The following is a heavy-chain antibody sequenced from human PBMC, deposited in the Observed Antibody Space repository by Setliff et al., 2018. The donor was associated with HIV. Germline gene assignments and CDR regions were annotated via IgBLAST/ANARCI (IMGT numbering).Heavy chain of an antibody. CDR2: IYHSGGT. J-gene: IGHJ4*02. D-gene: IGHD3-10*01. V-gene: IGHV4-4*02. CDR3: ARGLLVWLGEFSGWDTTDPYYFDY. Sequence: SETLSLTCAVSGGSISSSNWWSWVCQPPGKGLEWIGEIYHSGGTNYNPSPKSRVTISVDTSKNQFSLKLSSVTAADTAVYYCARGLLVWLGEFSGWDTTDPYYFDYWGQGTLVTVSS. CDR1: GGSISSSNW.